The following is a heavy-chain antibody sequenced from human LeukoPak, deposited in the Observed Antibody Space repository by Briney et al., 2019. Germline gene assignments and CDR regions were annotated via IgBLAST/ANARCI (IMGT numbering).Heavy chain of an antibody. D-gene: IGHD6-19*01. CDR2: FDPEDGET. CDR1: GYTLTELS. V-gene: IGHV1-24*01. J-gene: IGHJ4*02. CDR3: ATGGYSSGWYQFDY. Sequence: ASVKVSCKVSGYTLTELSMHWVRQAPGKGIEWMGGFDPEDGETIYAQKFQGRVTMTEDTSTDTAYMELSSLRSEDTAVYYCATGGYSSGWYQFDYWGQGTLVTVSS.